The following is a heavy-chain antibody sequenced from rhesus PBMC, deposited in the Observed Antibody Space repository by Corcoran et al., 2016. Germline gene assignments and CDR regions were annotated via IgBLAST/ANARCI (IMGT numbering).Heavy chain of an antibody. Sequence: EVQLVESGGGLAKPGGSLRLSCAGSGFTVRDYYMEWVRQAPGKGLEWVARISSGYDGMWYAEFVKGRFTISRENAENTMYLQMDSLGTEDTAMYYCARDLYGHPVDYWGQGVLVTVSS. CDR3: ARDLYGHPVDY. CDR1: GFTVRDYY. V-gene: IGHV3-178*01. D-gene: IGHD4-29*01. CDR2: ISSGYDGM. J-gene: IGHJ4*01.